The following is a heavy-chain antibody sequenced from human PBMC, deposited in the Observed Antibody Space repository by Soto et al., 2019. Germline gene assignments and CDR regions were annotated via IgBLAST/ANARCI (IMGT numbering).Heavy chain of an antibody. V-gene: IGHV1-69*13. CDR3: ARSCDKTYTPMDWIWHYYSCGMHV. CDR2: IIPIFGTA. Sequence: ASVKVSCKASGGTFSSYAISWVRQAPGQGLEWMGGIIPIFGTANYAQKFQGRVTITADESTSTAYMELSSLRSEDTAVYYCARSCDKTYTPMDWIWHYYSCGMHVCGKGITVTVSS. J-gene: IGHJ6*04. D-gene: IGHD1-1*01. CDR1: GGTFSSYA.